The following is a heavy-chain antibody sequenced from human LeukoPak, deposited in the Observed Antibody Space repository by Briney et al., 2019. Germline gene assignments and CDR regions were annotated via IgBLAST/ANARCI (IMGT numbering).Heavy chain of an antibody. Sequence: NTSETLSLTCTVSGGSISTITYYWGWIRQPAGKGLEWIGRIYKSGNTNYSPSFESRVTMSVDTSKNRFSLKLTSVTAADTALYYCARDRSSAYYRDYFDYWGQGILVTVFS. CDR2: IYKSGNT. CDR1: GGSISTITYY. V-gene: IGHV4-4*07. D-gene: IGHD3-16*01. J-gene: IGHJ4*02. CDR3: ARDRSSAYYRDYFDY.